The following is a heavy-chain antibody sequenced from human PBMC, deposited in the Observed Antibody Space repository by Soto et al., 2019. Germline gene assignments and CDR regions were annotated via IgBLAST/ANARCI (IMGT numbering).Heavy chain of an antibody. CDR3: AWPRSSSWSQEAFDI. Sequence: GGSLRLSCAASGFTFSSYWMHWVRQAPGKGLVWVSRIKGDGSDTGYADSMKGRFTISRDNAENTLYLQMNSLRVEDTAVYYCAWPRSSSWSQEAFDIWGQGAMVTVSS. D-gene: IGHD6-13*01. J-gene: IGHJ3*02. CDR1: GFTFSSYW. V-gene: IGHV3-74*01. CDR2: IKGDGSDT.